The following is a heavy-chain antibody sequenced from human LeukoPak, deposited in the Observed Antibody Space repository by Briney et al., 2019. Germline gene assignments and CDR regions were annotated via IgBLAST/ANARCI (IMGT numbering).Heavy chain of an antibody. CDR3: ARHAGHSGRNLFAFDI. J-gene: IGHJ3*02. CDR1: GVSFSSSGCI. CDR2: VYYSGST. Sequence: PSETLSLTCTVSGVSFSSSGCIGGWIRQSPGKGLEWIGSVYYSGSTYYNPSLRGRVTISVDTSKNQFSLRLNSVTATDTAVYYCARHAGHSGRNLFAFDIWGQGTMVTVSS. V-gene: IGHV4-39*01. D-gene: IGHD1-26*01.